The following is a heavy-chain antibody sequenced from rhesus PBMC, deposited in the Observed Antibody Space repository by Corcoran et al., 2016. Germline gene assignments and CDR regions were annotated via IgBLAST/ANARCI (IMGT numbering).Heavy chain of an antibody. Sequence: EVQLVESGGGLVQPGGSLRLSCAASGFTFSSSAVHWVRQASGRGVGWVERIRSQSYAYDTGYAVSVKGRFTVSRDDAQNRAYLQMTSLQIEDTAVYYCSSLGMAYWGQGVLVTVSS. D-gene: IGHD7-45*01. CDR2: IRSQSYAYDT. J-gene: IGHJ4*01. CDR1: GFTFSSSA. V-gene: IGHV3-118*01. CDR3: SSLGMAY.